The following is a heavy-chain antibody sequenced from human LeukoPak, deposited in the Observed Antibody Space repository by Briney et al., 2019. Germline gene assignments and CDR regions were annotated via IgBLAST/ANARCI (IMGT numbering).Heavy chain of an antibody. CDR3: ARPLYNGYGFQH. D-gene: IGHD5-12*01. J-gene: IGHJ1*01. Sequence: GSLRLSCAASGFTVSSNYMSWVRQAPGKGLEWVSVIYSGGNTYYVDSVKGRFTISRDNSKNTLYLQMNSLRAEDTAVYYCARPLYNGYGFQHWGQGTLVTVSS. CDR1: GFTVSSNY. V-gene: IGHV3-66*04. CDR2: IYSGGNT.